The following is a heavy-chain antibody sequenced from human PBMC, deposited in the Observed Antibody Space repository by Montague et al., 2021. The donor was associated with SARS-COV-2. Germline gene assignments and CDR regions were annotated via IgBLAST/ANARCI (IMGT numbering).Heavy chain of an antibody. D-gene: IGHD2-21*02. V-gene: IGHV4-59*01. CDR1: VGSISNYY. J-gene: IGHJ5*02. Sequence: SETLSLTCTVSVGSISNYYWTWIRQPPGKGLEWIGYIYDSGRANYNPSLKSRSTISVDTSNNQFSLRLSSVTAADTAVYYCARAYCGGDCHVGPWGQGILVTVSS. CDR3: ARAYCGGDCHVGP. CDR2: IYDSGRA.